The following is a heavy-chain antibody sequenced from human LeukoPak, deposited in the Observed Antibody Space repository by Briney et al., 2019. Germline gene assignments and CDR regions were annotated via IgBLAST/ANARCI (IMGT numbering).Heavy chain of an antibody. J-gene: IGHJ6*03. CDR2: ISSSSSYI. CDR3: ARGVWNDVVDYYYMDV. CDR1: GFTFSSYS. D-gene: IGHD1-1*01. Sequence: GGSLRLPCAASGFTFSSYSMNWVRQAPGKGLEWVSSISSSSSYIYYADSVKGRFTISRDNAKNSLYLQMNSLRAEDTAVYYCARGVWNDVVDYYYMDVWGKGTTVTVSS. V-gene: IGHV3-21*01.